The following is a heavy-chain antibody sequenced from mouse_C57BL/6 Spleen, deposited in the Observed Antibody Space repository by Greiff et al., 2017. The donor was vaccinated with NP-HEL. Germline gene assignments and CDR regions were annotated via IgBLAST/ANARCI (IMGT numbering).Heavy chain of an antibody. Sequence: VHVKQSGPELVKPGASVKISCKASGYSFTGYYMNWVKQSPEKSLEWIGEINPSTGGTTYNQKFKAKATLTVDKSSSTAYMQLKSLTSEDSAVYYCARRGLGLYAMDYWGQGTSVTVSS. D-gene: IGHD4-1*01. J-gene: IGHJ4*01. CDR1: GYSFTGYY. CDR3: ARRGLGLYAMDY. V-gene: IGHV1-42*01. CDR2: INPSTGGT.